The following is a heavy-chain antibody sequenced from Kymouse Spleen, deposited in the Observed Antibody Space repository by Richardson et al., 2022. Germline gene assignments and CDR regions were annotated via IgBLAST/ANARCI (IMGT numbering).Heavy chain of an antibody. CDR1: GFTFSSYG. CDR3: AKDRVGATNYYYGMDV. D-gene: IGHD1-26*01. J-gene: IGHJ6*02. Sequence: QVQLVESGGGVVQPGRSLRLSCAASGFTFSSYGMHWVRQAPGKGLEWVAVISYDGSNKYYADSVKGRFTISRDNSKNTLYLQMNSLRAEDTAVYYCAKDRVGATNYYYGMDVWGQGTTVTVSS. V-gene: IGHV3-30*18. CDR2: ISYDGSNK.